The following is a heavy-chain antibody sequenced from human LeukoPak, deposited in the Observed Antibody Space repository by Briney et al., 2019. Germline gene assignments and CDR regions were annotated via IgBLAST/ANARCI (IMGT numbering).Heavy chain of an antibody. D-gene: IGHD3-22*01. J-gene: IGHJ4*02. V-gene: IGHV4-61*08. CDR2: IQHGGST. Sequence: SETLSLTCTVSGVSISSLGYYWSWIRQPPGKGPEWIGHIQHGGSTHYNSSLKSRVTISVDTSKNQFSLKLSSVTAADTAVYYCARELTAYYDSSGYSRHFDYWGQGTLVAVSS. CDR3: ARELTAYYDSSGYSRHFDY. CDR1: GVSISSLGYY.